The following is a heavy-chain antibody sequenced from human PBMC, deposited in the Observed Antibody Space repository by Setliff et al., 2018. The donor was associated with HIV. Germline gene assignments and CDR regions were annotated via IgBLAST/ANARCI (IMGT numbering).Heavy chain of an antibody. CDR2: IFYSGST. CDR3: TIPASSLAPN. V-gene: IGHV4-39*01. J-gene: IGHJ4*02. Sequence: SETLSLTCNVSGGAISSSSYYWFWIRQPPGKGLEWIGSIFYSGSTYYNPSLQSRVIISVDTSNNQISLKLTSVTAADTAVYYCTIPASSLAPNWGRGTQVTVSS. CDR1: GGAISSSSYY.